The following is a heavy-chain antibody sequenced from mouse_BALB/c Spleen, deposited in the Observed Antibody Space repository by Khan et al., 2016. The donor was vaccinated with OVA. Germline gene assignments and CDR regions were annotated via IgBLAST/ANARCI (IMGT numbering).Heavy chain of an antibody. CDR2: IWSDGKT. J-gene: IGHJ4*01. CDR3: ARNTHMITTVIDY. Sequence: QVQLKQSGPSLVAPSQSLSITCTVSGFSLTSYGVHWVRQPPGKGLEWLVVIWSDGKTTYNSTLKSRLSISKDNSKSQVFLKMNSLQTDDTAMYYCARNTHMITTVIDYWGQGTSVTVSS. V-gene: IGHV2-6*02. D-gene: IGHD2-4*01. CDR1: GFSLTSYG.